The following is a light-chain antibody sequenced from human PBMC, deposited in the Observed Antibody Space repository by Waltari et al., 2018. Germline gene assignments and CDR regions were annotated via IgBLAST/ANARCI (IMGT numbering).Light chain of an antibody. CDR3: QQYNNWSGT. CDR1: PSVSSN. J-gene: IGKJ1*01. CDR2: GAS. Sequence: EIVMTQSPATLSVSPGERATLSCRASPSVSSNLAWYQQKPGQAPRRLLYGASTRATGTPARFSGSWYGTEFTLTISSLQSEDFAVYYCQQYNNWSGTFGQGTKVEIK. V-gene: IGKV3-15*01.